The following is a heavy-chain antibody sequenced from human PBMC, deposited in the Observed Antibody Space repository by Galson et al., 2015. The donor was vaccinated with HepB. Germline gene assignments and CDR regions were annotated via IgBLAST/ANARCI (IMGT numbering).Heavy chain of an antibody. CDR3: AKGNHGDYVWGGGFDY. V-gene: IGHV3-9*01. Sequence: SLRLSCAASGFTFDDYAMHWVRQAPGKGLEWVSGISWNSGSIGYADSVKGRFTISRDNAKNSLYLQMNSLRAEDTALYYCAKGNHGDYVWGGGFDYWGQGT. J-gene: IGHJ4*02. CDR1: GFTFDDYA. D-gene: IGHD3-16*01. CDR2: ISWNSGSI.